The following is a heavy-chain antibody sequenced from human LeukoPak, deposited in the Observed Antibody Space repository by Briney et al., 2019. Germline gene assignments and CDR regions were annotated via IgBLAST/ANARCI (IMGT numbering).Heavy chain of an antibody. V-gene: IGHV3-30*18. CDR2: ISYDGSNK. J-gene: IGHJ3*02. CDR3: AEPYSYGSADAFDI. D-gene: IGHD5-18*01. CDR1: GFTFSSYG. Sequence: GGSLRLSCAASGFTFSSYGMHWVRQAPGKGLEWVAVISYDGSNKYYADSVKGRFTISRDNSKNTLYLQMNSLRAEDTAVYYCAEPYSYGSADAFDIWGQGTMVTVSS.